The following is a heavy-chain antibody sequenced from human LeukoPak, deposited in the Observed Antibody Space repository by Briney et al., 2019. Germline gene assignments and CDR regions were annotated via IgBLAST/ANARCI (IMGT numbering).Heavy chain of an antibody. CDR1: GFTVSSNY. CDR2: IYSGGST. J-gene: IGHJ6*04. V-gene: IGHV3-53*01. CDR3: ARSLYYGSGSRSVDV. Sequence: QSGGSLRLSCAASGFTVSSNYMSWVRQAPGKGLEWVSVIYSGGSTYYADSVKGRFTISRDNSKNTLYLQMNSLRAEDTAVYYCARSLYYGSGSRSVDVWGKGTTVTVSS. D-gene: IGHD3-10*01.